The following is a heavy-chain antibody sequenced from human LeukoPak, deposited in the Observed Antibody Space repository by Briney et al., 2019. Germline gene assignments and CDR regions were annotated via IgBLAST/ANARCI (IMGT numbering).Heavy chain of an antibody. V-gene: IGHV4-59*02. CDR2: IYYSGST. CDR3: ASLYYGSGSYSNYYFDY. D-gene: IGHD3-10*01. Sequence: SETLSLTCTVSGGSVSSYYWSWIRQPPGKGLEWIGYIYYSGSTNYNPSLRSRVTISVDTSKNQFSLKLSSVTAAHTAVYYCASLYYGSGSYSNYYFDYWGQGTLVTVSS. CDR1: GGSVSSYY. J-gene: IGHJ4*02.